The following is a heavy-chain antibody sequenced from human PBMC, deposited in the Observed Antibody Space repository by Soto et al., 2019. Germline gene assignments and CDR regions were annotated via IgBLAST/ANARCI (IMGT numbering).Heavy chain of an antibody. Sequence: EVQLLESGGGLVQPGGSLRLSCAASGFTFSSYAMSWVRQAPGKGLEWVSAISGSGGSTYYADSVKGRFTISRDNSKNTLYLQMNTLRAEETAVYYCAKGHYDFWSGYYGNSFDYWGQGPLVTVSS. CDR2: ISGSGGST. CDR3: AKGHYDFWSGYYGNSFDY. V-gene: IGHV3-23*01. CDR1: GFTFSSYA. J-gene: IGHJ4*02. D-gene: IGHD3-3*01.